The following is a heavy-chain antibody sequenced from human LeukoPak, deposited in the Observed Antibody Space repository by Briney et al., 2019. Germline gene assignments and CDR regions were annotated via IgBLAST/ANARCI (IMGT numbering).Heavy chain of an antibody. J-gene: IGHJ4*02. D-gene: IGHD3-3*01. V-gene: IGHV4-61*02. CDR3: ARETVDFWSGPIDY. CDR2: IYTSGST. Sequence: SQTLSLTCTVSGGSISSGSYYWSWIRQPAGEGLEWIGRIYTSGSTNYNPSLKSRVTISVDTSKNQFSLKLSSVTAADTAVYYCARETVDFWSGPIDYWGQGTLVTVSS. CDR1: GGSISSGSYY.